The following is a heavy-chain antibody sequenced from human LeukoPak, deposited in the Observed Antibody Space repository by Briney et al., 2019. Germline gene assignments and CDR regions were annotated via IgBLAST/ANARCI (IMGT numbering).Heavy chain of an antibody. CDR3: ARTVSPGASYYYYYMDV. Sequence: GRFTISRDNSKNTLYLQMNSLRAEDTAVYYCARTVSPGASYYYYYMDVWGKGTTVTVSS. D-gene: IGHD7-27*01. V-gene: IGHV3-53*01. J-gene: IGHJ6*03.